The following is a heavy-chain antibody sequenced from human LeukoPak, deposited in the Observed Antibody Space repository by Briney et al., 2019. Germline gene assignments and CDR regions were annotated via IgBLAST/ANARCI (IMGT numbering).Heavy chain of an antibody. CDR1: GGSISSSGYY. CDR3: ARQRGWDCSGDSCYSWFDP. D-gene: IGHD2-15*01. CDR2: IYYSGST. V-gene: IGHV4-39*01. Sequence: SETLSLTCTVSGGSISSSGYYWGWIRQPPGKGLEWIGSIYYSGSTYYNPSLKSRVTISVDTSKNQFSLKLSSVTAADTAVYYCARQRGWDCSGDSCYSWFDPWGQGTLVTVSS. J-gene: IGHJ5*02.